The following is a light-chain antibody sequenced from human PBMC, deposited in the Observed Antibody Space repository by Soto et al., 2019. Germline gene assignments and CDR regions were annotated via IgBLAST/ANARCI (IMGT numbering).Light chain of an antibody. Sequence: EIALTQSPATLSLSPGERATLSCRAAQSVSSYLGWYQQKPGQAPRLLISDVSRRATGVPARFSGSGFGTEFPLTISSLEPEDTAVYYCQHRVIGPTFGGGTRVEIK. CDR1: QSVSSY. CDR2: DVS. CDR3: QHRVIGPT. J-gene: IGKJ4*01. V-gene: IGKV3-11*01.